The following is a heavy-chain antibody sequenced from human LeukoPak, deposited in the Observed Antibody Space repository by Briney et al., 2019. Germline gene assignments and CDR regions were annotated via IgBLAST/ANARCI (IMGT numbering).Heavy chain of an antibody. V-gene: IGHV4-59*01. J-gene: IGHJ3*02. CDR3: ARESHYDSLTLDI. D-gene: IGHD3-9*01. CDR1: VGSITSYY. Sequence: SETLSLTCTVSVGSITSYYWSWIRPPPGEGLGWIGYIYYSGSANYNPSLKSRVTISVDTSKNQFSLKLSSVTAAETAVYYCARESHYDSLTLDIWGQGTMVTVSS. CDR2: IYYSGSA.